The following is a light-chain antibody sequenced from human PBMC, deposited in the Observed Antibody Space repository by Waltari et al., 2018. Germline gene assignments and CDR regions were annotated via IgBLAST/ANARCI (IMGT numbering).Light chain of an antibody. CDR2: EVS. Sequence: QSALTQPPPASGSPGQSVTIACTGTSRDVGGYNYVSWYQQHPVKAPKLMIYEVSKRPSGVPDRFSGSKSGNTASLTVSGLQAEDEADYYCSSYAGSNNLVFGGGTKLTVL. CDR1: SRDVGGYNY. J-gene: IGLJ3*02. V-gene: IGLV2-8*01. CDR3: SSYAGSNNLV.